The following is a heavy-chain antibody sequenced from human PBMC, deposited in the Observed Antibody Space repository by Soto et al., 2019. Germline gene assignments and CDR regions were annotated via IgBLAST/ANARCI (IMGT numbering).Heavy chain of an antibody. CDR1: GGTFNSYA. CDR3: ARATAWFGLEGENWFDP. J-gene: IGHJ5*02. D-gene: IGHD3-10*01. Sequence: QVQLVQSGAEVRKPGSSVKVSCKASGGTFNSYAINWVRQAPGQGLEWMGGIIPIFGTPKYAQNFQGGVTLTADESTSTVYMELSSLTSEDTAVYYCARATAWFGLEGENWFDPWGQGTRVSVSS. CDR2: IIPIFGTP. V-gene: IGHV1-69*01.